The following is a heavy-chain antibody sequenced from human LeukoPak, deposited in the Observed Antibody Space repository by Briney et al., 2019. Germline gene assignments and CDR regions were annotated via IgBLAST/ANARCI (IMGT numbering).Heavy chain of an antibody. Sequence: ASVKVSCKASGYTFTSYDINWVRQATGQGLEWMGWMNPNSGNTGYAQKFQGRVTMTRNTSISTAYMELSSLRSEDTAVYYCARGFGFGELLYYYYYMDVWGKGTTVTISS. CDR3: ARGFGFGELLYYYYYMDV. V-gene: IGHV1-8*01. J-gene: IGHJ6*03. CDR2: MNPNSGNT. CDR1: GYTFTSYD. D-gene: IGHD3-10*01.